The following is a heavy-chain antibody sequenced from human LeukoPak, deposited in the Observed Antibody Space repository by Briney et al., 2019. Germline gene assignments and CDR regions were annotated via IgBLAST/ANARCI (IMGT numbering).Heavy chain of an antibody. D-gene: IGHD2-8*01. V-gene: IGHV1-69*13. CDR3: ARAGIGYCTNGVCLFPFDY. Sequence: ASVKVSCXASGGTFSSYAISWVRQAPGQGLEWMGGIIPIFGTANYAQKFQGRVTITADESTSTAYMALSSLRSEDTAVYYCARAGIGYCTNGVCLFPFDYWGQGTLVTVSS. CDR1: GGTFSSYA. CDR2: IIPIFGTA. J-gene: IGHJ4*02.